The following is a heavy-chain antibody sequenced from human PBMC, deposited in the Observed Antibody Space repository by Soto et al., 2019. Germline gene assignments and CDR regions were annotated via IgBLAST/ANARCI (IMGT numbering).Heavy chain of an antibody. Sequence: PGGSLRLSCAASGFTFTTAWINWVRQAPGQGLEWVGRIKSKTDGGTSDFAAPVRGRFTISRDNSKNTLYLQMNSLRAEDTAVYYCAKDSGSSHDAFDIWGQGTMVTVSS. CDR2: IKSKTDGGTS. CDR1: GFTFTTAW. V-gene: IGHV3-15*07. J-gene: IGHJ3*02. CDR3: AKDSGSSHDAFDI. D-gene: IGHD2-15*01.